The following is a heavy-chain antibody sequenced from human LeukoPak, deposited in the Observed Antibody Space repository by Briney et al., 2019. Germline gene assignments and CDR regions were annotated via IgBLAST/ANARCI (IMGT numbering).Heavy chain of an antibody. CDR3: ARQVTASSRVFDY. CDR2: IYYSEST. V-gene: IGHV4-39*01. Sequence: SETLSLTCTVSSGSISSSSYYWGWIRQPPGKGLEWIGSIYYSESTYYNPSLKSRVTISVDTSKNQFSLKLSSVTGADTAVYYCARQVTASSRVFDYWGQGTLVTVSS. J-gene: IGHJ4*02. CDR1: SGSISSSSYY. D-gene: IGHD2-21*02.